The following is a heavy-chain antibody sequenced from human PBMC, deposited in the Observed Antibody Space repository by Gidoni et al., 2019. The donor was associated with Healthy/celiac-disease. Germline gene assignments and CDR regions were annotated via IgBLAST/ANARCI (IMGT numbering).Heavy chain of an antibody. J-gene: IGHJ4*02. CDR1: GFTFTSSA. CDR3: AADPLITMVRGVIAFDY. D-gene: IGHD3-10*01. Sequence: QMQLVQSGPEVKKPGTSVKVSCKASGFTFTSSAVQWVRQARGQRLEWIGWIVVGSGNTNYAQKFQERVTITRDMSTSTAYMELSSLRSEDTAVYYCAADPLITMVRGVIAFDYWGQGTLVTVSS. V-gene: IGHV1-58*01. CDR2: IVVGSGNT.